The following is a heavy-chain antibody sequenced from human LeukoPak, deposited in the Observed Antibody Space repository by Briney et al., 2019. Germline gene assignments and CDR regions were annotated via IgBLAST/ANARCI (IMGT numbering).Heavy chain of an antibody. Sequence: SETLSLTCTASGGSISSYYWSWIRQPAGKGLEWIGRIYTSGSTNYNPSLKSRVTMSVDTSKNQFSLKLSSVTAADTAVYYCARDIGYYDSSGYYPYFDYWGQGTLVTVSS. D-gene: IGHD3-22*01. J-gene: IGHJ4*02. CDR3: ARDIGYYDSSGYYPYFDY. V-gene: IGHV4-4*07. CDR1: GGSISSYY. CDR2: IYTSGST.